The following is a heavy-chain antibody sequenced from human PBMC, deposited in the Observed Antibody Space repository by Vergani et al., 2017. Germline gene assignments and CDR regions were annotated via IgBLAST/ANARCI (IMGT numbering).Heavy chain of an antibody. V-gene: IGHV4-4*03. D-gene: IGHD3-22*01. J-gene: IGHJ6*02. Sequence: QVQLQESGPGLVKPPGTLSLTCAVSGGHISSSNWWSWVRQPPGKGLEWIGEIYHSGSTNYNPSLKSRFTISVDKSKNQFSLKLSSVTASDTAVFYCARDWRWVSYDGSAPGVMDVWGQGP. CDR3: ARDWRWVSYDGSAPGVMDV. CDR2: IYHSGST. CDR1: GGHISSSNW.